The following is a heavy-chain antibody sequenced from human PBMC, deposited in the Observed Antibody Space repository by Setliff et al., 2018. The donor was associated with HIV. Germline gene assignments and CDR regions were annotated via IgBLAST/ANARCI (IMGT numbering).Heavy chain of an antibody. J-gene: IGHJ4*02. CDR3: ARAVHSGWYYFDY. CDR1: GFTFSSYT. V-gene: IGHV3-21*01. CDR2: ISSSSYYI. Sequence: GGSLRLSCAASGFTFSSYTMNWVRQAPGKGLEWVSSISSSSYYIYYADSVKARFTISRDNAKNSLLLQMNSLRAEDTAVYYCARAVHSGWYYFDYWGQGTLVTVSS. D-gene: IGHD6-19*01.